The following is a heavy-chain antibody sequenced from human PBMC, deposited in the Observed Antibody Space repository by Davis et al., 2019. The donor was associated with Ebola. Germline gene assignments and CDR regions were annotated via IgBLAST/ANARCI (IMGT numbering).Heavy chain of an antibody. CDR2: IYYSGST. Sequence: SETLSLTCTVSGDSISSSRYNWGWIRQPPGKGLEWIGGIYYSGSTYYNPSLKSRVTISIDTSNNQFSLKLSSVTAADTAVYYCARLFGSGWYFFDYWGQGTLGTVSS. CDR1: GDSISSSRYN. D-gene: IGHD6-19*01. V-gene: IGHV4-39*01. CDR3: ARLFGSGWYFFDY. J-gene: IGHJ4*02.